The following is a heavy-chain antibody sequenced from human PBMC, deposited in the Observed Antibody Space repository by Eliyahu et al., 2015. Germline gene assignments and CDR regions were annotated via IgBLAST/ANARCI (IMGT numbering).Heavy chain of an antibody. J-gene: IGHJ3*02. CDR2: IYTRGST. CDR3: AREGYRKDAFDI. V-gene: IGHV4-4*07. Sequence: QVQLQESGPGLVKPSETXSLTCTVXGGSISSYYWXWIRQPAGKGLEWIGRIYTRGSTNYNPSLKSRVTMSVDTSKNQFSLKLSSVTAADTAVYYCAREGYRKDAFDIWGQGTMVTVSS. D-gene: IGHD1-14*01. CDR1: GGSISSYY.